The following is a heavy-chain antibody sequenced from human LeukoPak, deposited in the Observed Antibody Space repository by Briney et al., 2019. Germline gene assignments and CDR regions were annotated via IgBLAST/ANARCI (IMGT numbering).Heavy chain of an antibody. CDR2: ISRNNGSI. CDR1: GFNFDDYA. CDR3: ARDSEVLPGGEIDY. D-gene: IGHD2-21*01. Sequence: QPGGSLRLSCAASGFNFDDYAMHWVRQAPGKGLEWVSGISRNNGSIDYGDSVKGPFTISRDSVKKSLYLQMDSLRPEDTAFYFCARDSEVLPGGEIDYWGRGTLVTVSS. V-gene: IGHV3-9*01. J-gene: IGHJ4*02.